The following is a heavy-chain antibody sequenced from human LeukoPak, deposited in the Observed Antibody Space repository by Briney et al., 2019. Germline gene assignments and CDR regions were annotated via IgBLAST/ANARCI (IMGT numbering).Heavy chain of an antibody. V-gene: IGHV4-59*12. Sequence: SETLSLTCTVSGDSISSYYWSWIRQPPGKGLEWIGYIYHSGSTNYNPPLKSRVTISVNTSKNQFSLKLSSVTAADTGVYYCARESVRPYFDYWGQGTLVTVSS. D-gene: IGHD2-8*01. CDR2: IYHSGST. CDR1: GDSISSYY. J-gene: IGHJ4*02. CDR3: ARESVRPYFDY.